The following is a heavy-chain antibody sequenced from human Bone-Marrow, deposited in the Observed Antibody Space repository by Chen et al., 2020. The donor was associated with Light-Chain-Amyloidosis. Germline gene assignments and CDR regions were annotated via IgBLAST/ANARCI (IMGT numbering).Heavy chain of an antibody. Sequence: EVKLEQSGPEVKKPGESLKISCKGSGYTFPNYWIGWVRQMSGKGLEWMGVIYPDYSDARYSPSFVGQVTISADKSITTAYLQWRSLKASDTAMYYCARRRDGYNFDYWGQGTLVTVSS. J-gene: IGHJ4*02. CDR1: GYTFPNYW. CDR3: ARRRDGYNFDY. CDR2: IYPDYSDA. D-gene: IGHD5-12*01. V-gene: IGHV5-51*01.